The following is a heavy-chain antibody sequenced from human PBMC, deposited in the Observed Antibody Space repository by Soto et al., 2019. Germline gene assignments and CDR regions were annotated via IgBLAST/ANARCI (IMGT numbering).Heavy chain of an antibody. J-gene: IGHJ4*02. V-gene: IGHV3-15*01. Sequence: EVQLVESGGGLVQPGGSLRLSCAASGFSFSDAWMIWVRQAPGKGLQWVGRIKSKSDGETTDYAAPVKGRFAISRDDSKMTVYLRMNSLKTEDTATYFCTTQGGGDDIYFDYWGQGTLVAVSS. CDR1: GFSFSDAW. D-gene: IGHD3-16*01. CDR3: TTQGGGDDIYFDY. CDR2: IKSKSDGETT.